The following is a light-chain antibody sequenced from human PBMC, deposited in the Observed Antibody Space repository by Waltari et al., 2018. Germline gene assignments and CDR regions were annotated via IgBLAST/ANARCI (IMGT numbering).Light chain of an antibody. CDR3: QQYYNWPLT. Sequence: EIVMTQSPATLSVSPGEGITLSCRASRSVTNMVAWYQQKPGQAPRLLMYDASTRAAGIPARFSGSESGTEFTLTINSLQSEDFAVYFCQQYYNWPLTFGPGTKVDIK. CDR2: DAS. CDR1: RSVTNM. J-gene: IGKJ3*01. V-gene: IGKV3-15*01.